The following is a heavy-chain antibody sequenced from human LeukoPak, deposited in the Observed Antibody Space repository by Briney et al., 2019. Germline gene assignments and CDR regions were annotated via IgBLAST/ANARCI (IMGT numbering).Heavy chain of an antibody. D-gene: IGHD6-19*01. V-gene: IGHV3-74*01. CDR1: GFTFSSFW. J-gene: IGHJ4*02. CDR3: ARDGPKGVAGY. CDR2: ITGAGSIT. Sequence: PGGSLSLSCAASGFTFSSFWMHCVRRAPGGGLVWVSRITGAGSITTYADSVKGRFTISRDNAKNTLYLQMSSLRAEDTAVYYCARDGPKGVAGYWGQGTLVTVSS.